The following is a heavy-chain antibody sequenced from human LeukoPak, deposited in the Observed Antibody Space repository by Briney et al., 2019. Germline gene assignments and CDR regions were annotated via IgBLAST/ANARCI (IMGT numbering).Heavy chain of an antibody. CDR3: ARTLGWEMPHFDY. J-gene: IGHJ4*02. D-gene: IGHD1-26*01. V-gene: IGHV1-2*02. Sequence: ASVKVSCEASGYTFTDYYMHWVRQAPGQGLEWMGWINPNSGGTNYAQKFQGRVTMTRDTSISTAYMELSRLKSDDTAVYYCARTLGWEMPHFDYWGQGTLVTVSS. CDR1: GYTFTDYY. CDR2: INPNSGGT.